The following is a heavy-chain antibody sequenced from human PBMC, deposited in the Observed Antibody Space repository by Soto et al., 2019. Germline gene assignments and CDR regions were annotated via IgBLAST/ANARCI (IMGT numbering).Heavy chain of an antibody. Sequence: QITLKESGPTLVKPTQTLTLTCSFSGFSLSSSGVGVGWIRQPPGKALEWLALIYWDGDKRYSPSLKTRLIIAKDTSTSEVVLTRTHMDPVDTGTYYCAHTGRRGGGMDVWGQGTTVTVSS. CDR1: GFSLSSSGVG. J-gene: IGHJ6*02. CDR3: AHTGRRGGGMDV. D-gene: IGHD2-15*01. CDR2: IYWDGDK. V-gene: IGHV2-5*02.